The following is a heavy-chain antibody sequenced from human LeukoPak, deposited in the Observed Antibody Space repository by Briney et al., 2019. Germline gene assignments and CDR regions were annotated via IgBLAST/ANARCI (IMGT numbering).Heavy chain of an antibody. CDR1: GCSISSGGYY. J-gene: IGHJ4*02. CDR2: IYYSGST. Sequence: SETLSLTCTVSGCSISSGGYYWSWIRQHPGKGLEWIGYIYYSGSTYYNPSLKSRVTLSVDTSKNQFSLKLSSVTAADTAVYYCARGGRRFGELLSEDYWGQGTLVTVSS. CDR3: ARGGRRFGELLSEDY. D-gene: IGHD3-10*01. V-gene: IGHV4-31*03.